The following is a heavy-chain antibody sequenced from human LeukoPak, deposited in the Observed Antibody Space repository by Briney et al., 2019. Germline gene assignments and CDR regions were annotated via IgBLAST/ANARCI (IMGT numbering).Heavy chain of an antibody. J-gene: IGHJ4*02. V-gene: IGHV1-8*01. Sequence: ASVTVSCRASGYTFTSYDINWVRQATGQGLEWMGWMNPNSGNTGYAQKFQGRVTMTRNTSISTAYMELSSLRSEDTAVYYCARGTRTGGDGTAGTFDYWGQGTLATVSS. CDR3: ARGTRTGGDGTAGTFDY. CDR2: MNPNSGNT. D-gene: IGHD1-26*01. CDR1: GYTFTSYD.